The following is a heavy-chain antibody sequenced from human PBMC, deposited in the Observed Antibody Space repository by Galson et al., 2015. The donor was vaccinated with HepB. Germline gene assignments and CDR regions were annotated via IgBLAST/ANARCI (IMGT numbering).Heavy chain of an antibody. V-gene: IGHV3-7*03. D-gene: IGHD3-22*01. CDR3: AREGYYYDSSGPFDY. J-gene: IGHJ4*02. Sequence: SLRLSCAASGFTFSSYWMSWVRQAPGKGLEWVANIKQDGSEKYYVDSVKGRFTISRDNAKNSLYLQMNSLRAEDTAVYYCAREGYYYDSSGPFDYWGPGTLVTVSS. CDR1: GFTFSSYW. CDR2: IKQDGSEK.